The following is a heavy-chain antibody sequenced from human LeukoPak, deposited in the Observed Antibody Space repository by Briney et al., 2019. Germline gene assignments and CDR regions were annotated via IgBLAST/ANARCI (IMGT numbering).Heavy chain of an antibody. CDR3: ARVRYYGSGSYYFDY. V-gene: IGHV4-34*01. D-gene: IGHD3-10*01. CDR1: GGSFSGYY. J-gene: IGHJ4*02. CDR2: INHSGST. Sequence: PSETLSLTCAVYGGSFSGYYWSWIRQPPGKGLEWIGEINHSGSTNYNPSLKSRVTISVDTSKNQFSLKLSSVTAADTAVYYCARVRYYGSGSYYFDYWGQGTLVTVSS.